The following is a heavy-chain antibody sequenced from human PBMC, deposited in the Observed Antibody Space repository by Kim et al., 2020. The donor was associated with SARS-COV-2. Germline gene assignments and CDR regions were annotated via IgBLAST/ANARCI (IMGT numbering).Heavy chain of an antibody. J-gene: IGHJ4*02. CDR1: GGTFSSYA. CDR3: ARARGAVAGYDDTESDY. D-gene: IGHD6-19*01. V-gene: IGHV1-69*04. Sequence: SVKVSCKASGGTFSSYAISWVRQAPGQGLEWMGRIIPILGIANYAQKFQGRVTITADKSTSTAYMELSSLRSEDTAVYYCARARGAVAGYDDTESDYWGQGTLVTVSS. CDR2: IIPILGIA.